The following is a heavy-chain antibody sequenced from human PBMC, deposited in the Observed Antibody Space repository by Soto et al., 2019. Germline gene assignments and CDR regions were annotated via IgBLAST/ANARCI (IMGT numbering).Heavy chain of an antibody. J-gene: IGHJ1*01. CDR2: ISGSGGST. Sequence: EVQLLESGGGLVQPGGSLRLSCAASGFTFSSYAMSWVRQAPGKGLEWVSAISGSGGSTYYADSVKGRFTISRDNSKNTLYLQMNSLRAEDTAVYYFVRLYISGFGYSGYDLSYFQPWGQGTQVTVSS. V-gene: IGHV3-23*01. CDR3: VRLYISGFGYSGYDLSYFQP. CDR1: GFTFSSYA. D-gene: IGHD5-12*01.